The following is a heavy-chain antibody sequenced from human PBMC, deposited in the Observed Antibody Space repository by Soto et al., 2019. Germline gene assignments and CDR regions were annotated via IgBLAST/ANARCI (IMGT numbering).Heavy chain of an antibody. V-gene: IGHV1-18*01. Sequence: QVQLVQSGGEVKKPGASVKVSCKAAGYTFTSHGIIWVRQAPGQGREGMGWISTFHGSINYAQKFQGRVTMTTGTSTSTAYIELRSLRSDDTAGYYCARFYSSGWPRGYFDYWGQGTPVTVSA. CDR2: ISTFHGSI. D-gene: IGHD6-19*01. CDR1: GYTFTSHG. J-gene: IGHJ4*02. CDR3: ARFYSSGWPRGYFDY.